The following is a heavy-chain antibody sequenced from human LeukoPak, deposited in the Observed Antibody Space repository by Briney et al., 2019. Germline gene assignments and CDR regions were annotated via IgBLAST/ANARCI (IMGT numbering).Heavy chain of an antibody. CDR1: GFTFSSYS. D-gene: IGHD3-22*01. V-gene: IGHV3-21*04. CDR3: AKDRYYDSSGPYYFDY. CDR2: ISSSSSYI. Sequence: GGSLRLSCAASGFTFSSYSMNWVRQAPGKGLEWVSSISSSSSYIYYADSVKGRFTISRDNAKNSLYLQMNSLRAEDTAVYYCAKDRYYDSSGPYYFDYWGQGTLVTVSS. J-gene: IGHJ4*02.